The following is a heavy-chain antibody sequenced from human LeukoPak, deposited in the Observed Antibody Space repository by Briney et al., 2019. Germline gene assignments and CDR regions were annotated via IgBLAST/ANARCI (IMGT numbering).Heavy chain of an antibody. J-gene: IGHJ5*02. D-gene: IGHD4-17*01. CDR1: GGSISSYY. V-gene: IGHV4-59*08. CDR3: ARRLRQNLFDP. CDR2: IYYSGSS. Sequence: SETLSLTCTVSGGSISSYYWSWIRLPPGKGLEWIGYIYYSGSSNYNPSLKSRVTMSVDTSKNQFSLKLTSVTAPDTAVYYCARRLRQNLFDPWGQGTLVTVSS.